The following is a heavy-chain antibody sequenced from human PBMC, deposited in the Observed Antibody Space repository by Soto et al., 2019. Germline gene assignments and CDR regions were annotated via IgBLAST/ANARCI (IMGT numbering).Heavy chain of an antibody. CDR1: GYTFTSYG. D-gene: IGHD3-16*02. Sequence: ASVKVSCKASGYTFTSYGISWVRQAPGQGLEWMGWISAYNGNTNYAQKLQGRVTMTTDTSTSTAYMELRSLRSDDTAVYYCARVPPYDYVWGSYRYYYYYYGMDVCGQRTTVTVSS. V-gene: IGHV1-18*01. CDR2: ISAYNGNT. J-gene: IGHJ6*02. CDR3: ARVPPYDYVWGSYRYYYYYYGMDV.